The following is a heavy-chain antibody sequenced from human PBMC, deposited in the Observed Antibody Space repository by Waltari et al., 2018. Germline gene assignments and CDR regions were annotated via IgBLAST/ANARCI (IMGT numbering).Heavy chain of an antibody. CDR1: GGSIRSGGYS. J-gene: IGHJ4*02. CDR2: IYHSGST. CDR3: ASFMITFGGVIH. Sequence: QLQLQESGSGLVKPSQTLSLTCAVSGGSIRSGGYSWSWIRQPPGKGLEWIGYIYHSGSTYYNPSLKSRVTISVDRSKNQFSLKLSSVTAADTAVYYCASFMITFGGVIHWGQGTLVTVSS. D-gene: IGHD3-16*02. V-gene: IGHV4-30-2*01.